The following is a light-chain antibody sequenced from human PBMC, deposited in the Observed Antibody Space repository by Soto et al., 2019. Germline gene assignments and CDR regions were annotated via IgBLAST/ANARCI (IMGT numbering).Light chain of an antibody. CDR3: EQPQNWEGT. Sequence: PGETASLSCRASQSVGSYLAWYQQKPGQAPRLLIYDASNRATGIPARFSCSGSETDFTLTISCREPEDFAVYYCEQPQNWEGTLAQGTRLEIK. CDR2: DAS. J-gene: IGKJ5*01. CDR1: QSVGSY. V-gene: IGKV3-11*01.